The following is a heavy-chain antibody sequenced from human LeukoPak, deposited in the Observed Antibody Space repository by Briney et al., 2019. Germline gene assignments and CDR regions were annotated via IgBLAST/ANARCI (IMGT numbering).Heavy chain of an antibody. CDR2: IYYSGST. J-gene: IGHJ4*02. CDR1: GGSISSSSYY. D-gene: IGHD4-23*01. Sequence: SETLSLTCTVSGGSISSSSYYWGWIRQPPGKGLEWIGNIYYSGSTYYNPSLKSRVTISVDTSKSQFSLKLSSVTAADTAVYYCARDVYGGNSPLDYWGQGTLVTVSA. CDR3: ARDVYGGNSPLDY. V-gene: IGHV4-39*07.